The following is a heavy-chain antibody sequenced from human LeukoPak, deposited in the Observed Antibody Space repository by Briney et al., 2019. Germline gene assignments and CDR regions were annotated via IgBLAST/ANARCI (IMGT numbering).Heavy chain of an antibody. CDR1: GYTFIYYY. CDR3: ARAAMSSRRGVVTAIPFYYMDV. Sequence: ASVKVSCKASGYTFIYYYIYWVRQAPGQGLEWMGWINPNSGGTNYAQKFQGRVTMTRDTSISTAYMELSRLRSDDTAVYYCARAAMSSRRGVVTAIPFYYMDVWGKGTTVTVSS. D-gene: IGHD2-21*02. CDR2: INPNSGGT. J-gene: IGHJ6*03. V-gene: IGHV1-2*02.